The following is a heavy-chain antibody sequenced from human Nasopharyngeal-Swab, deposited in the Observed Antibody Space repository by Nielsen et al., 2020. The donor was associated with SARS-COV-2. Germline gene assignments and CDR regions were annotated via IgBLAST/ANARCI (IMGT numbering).Heavy chain of an antibody. D-gene: IGHD1-1*01. V-gene: IGHV3-48*03. CDR1: GLTVSFYE. CDR3: VRELDYFDS. Sequence: GESLRLSCAASGLTVSFYEMNWVRQAPGKGLEWVAFISGGGDTIFYADSVKGRFTISRDDAKNSLYLQLNTLRVEDTAVYYCVRELDYFDSWGQGTLVTVSS. CDR2: ISGGGDTI. J-gene: IGHJ4*02.